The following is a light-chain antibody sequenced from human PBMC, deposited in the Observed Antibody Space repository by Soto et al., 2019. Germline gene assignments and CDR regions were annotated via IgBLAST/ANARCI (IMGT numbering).Light chain of an antibody. CDR1: QSVLYSSNNKNY. J-gene: IGKJ4*01. CDR3: QQYYSTPLT. CDR2: WAS. V-gene: IGKV4-1*01. Sequence: DIVMTQSPDSLAVSLGERATINCKSSQSVLYSSNNKNYLAWYQQKPGQPPKLLIYWASTRESGVPDRFSGSGSRTYFTLTISSLQAEDVAVYYCQQYYSTPLTFGGGTKVEIK.